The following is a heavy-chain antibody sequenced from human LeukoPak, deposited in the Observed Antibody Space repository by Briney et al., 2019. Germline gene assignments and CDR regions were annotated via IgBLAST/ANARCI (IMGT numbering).Heavy chain of an antibody. CDR3: ARDYGDYDCFDY. Sequence: GGSLRLSCAASGFTFSSYALNWVRQAPGKGLEWVAVISYDGSNKYYADSVKGRFTISRDNSKNTLYLQMNSLRAEDTAVYYCARDYGDYDCFDYWGQGTLVTVSS. D-gene: IGHD4-17*01. J-gene: IGHJ4*02. V-gene: IGHV3-30*04. CDR2: ISYDGSNK. CDR1: GFTFSSYA.